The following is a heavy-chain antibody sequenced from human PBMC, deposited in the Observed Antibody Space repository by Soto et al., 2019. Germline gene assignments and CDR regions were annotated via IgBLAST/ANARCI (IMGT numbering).Heavy chain of an antibody. CDR1: GGTFNSYS. Sequence: SVKVSCKGSGGTFNSYSISWVRQAPGQGLEWMGGIIPIFGTANYAQKFQGRVTITADESTSTAYMELSSLRSEDTAVYYCANDFWSGYYQYGMDVWGQGTTVTVSS. J-gene: IGHJ6*02. D-gene: IGHD3-3*01. CDR2: IIPIFGTA. V-gene: IGHV1-69*13. CDR3: ANDFWSGYYQYGMDV.